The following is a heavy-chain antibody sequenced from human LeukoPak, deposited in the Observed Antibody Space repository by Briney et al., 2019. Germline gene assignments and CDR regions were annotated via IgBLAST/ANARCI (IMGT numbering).Heavy chain of an antibody. CDR1: GVTFSSYS. D-gene: IGHD6-13*01. J-gene: IGHJ4*02. CDR3: YWGATAAGRFDY. V-gene: IGHV3-21*01. CDR2: ISSSSSYI. Sequence: GGSLRLSCAASGVTFSSYSMNWVRQAPGKGLEWVSSISSSSSYIYYADSVKGRFTISRDNAKNSLYLQMNSLRAEDTAVYYCYWGATAAGRFDYWGQGTLVTVSS.